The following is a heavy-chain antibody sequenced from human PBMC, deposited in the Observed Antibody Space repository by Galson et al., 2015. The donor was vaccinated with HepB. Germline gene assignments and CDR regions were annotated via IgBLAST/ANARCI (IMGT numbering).Heavy chain of an antibody. Sequence: SLRLSCAASGFTFGSYAMHWVRQAPGKGLKWVAVISYDGSNKNYADSVNGRYTISRDNSKNTLYLQVNSLQADDTAVYYCARAGYKANGGYSHYWGQGTLVTVSS. D-gene: IGHD3-22*01. J-gene: IGHJ4*02. V-gene: IGHV3-30-3*01. CDR1: GFTFGSYA. CDR2: ISYDGSNK. CDR3: ARAGYKANGGYSHY.